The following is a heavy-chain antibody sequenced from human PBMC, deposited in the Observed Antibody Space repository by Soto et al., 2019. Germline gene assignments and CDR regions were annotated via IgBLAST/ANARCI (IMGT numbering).Heavy chain of an antibody. Sequence: GGSLRLSCAASGFTFSSSWMHWVRQAPGKGLVWVSRINSDGSSTSYADSVKGRFTISRDNAKNTLYLQMNSLRAEDTAVYYCARWTGITIFHRYYYGMDVWGQGTTVTVSS. V-gene: IGHV3-74*01. CDR1: GFTFSSSW. CDR3: ARWTGITIFHRYYYGMDV. D-gene: IGHD3-3*01. CDR2: INSDGSST. J-gene: IGHJ6*02.